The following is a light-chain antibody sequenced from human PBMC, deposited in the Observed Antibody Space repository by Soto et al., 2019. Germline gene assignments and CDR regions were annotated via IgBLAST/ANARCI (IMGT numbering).Light chain of an antibody. CDR2: GAS. Sequence: EIVLTQSPGTLSLSPVERATLNCRSSQSVRSSYLAWYQQQPGQAPRLLIHGASRRATGIPDRFSGSGSGTDFTLTISSLEPEDFAVYYCHQRSDWPLISFGPGTRLEIK. V-gene: IGKV3D-20*02. J-gene: IGKJ5*01. CDR1: QSVRSSY. CDR3: HQRSDWPLIS.